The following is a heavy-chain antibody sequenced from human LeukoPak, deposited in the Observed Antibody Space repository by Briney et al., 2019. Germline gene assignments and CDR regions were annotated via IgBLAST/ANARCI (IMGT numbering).Heavy chain of an antibody. CDR2: ISSRSSFK. Sequence: PGGSLRLSCAASGFTLSSHRMDWVRQAPGKGLEWVSSISSRSSFKDYADSVKGRFTISRDNAKNLLYLQMNSLRAEDTAVYYCAKRELYYYDSSGYYFDYWGQGTLVTVSS. CDR1: GFTLSSHR. D-gene: IGHD3-22*01. CDR3: AKRELYYYDSSGYYFDY. V-gene: IGHV3-21*04. J-gene: IGHJ4*02.